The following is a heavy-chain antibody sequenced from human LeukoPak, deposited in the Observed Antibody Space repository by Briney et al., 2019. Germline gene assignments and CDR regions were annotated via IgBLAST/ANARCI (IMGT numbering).Heavy chain of an antibody. D-gene: IGHD6-13*01. CDR2: LNSDGSST. J-gene: IGHJ4*02. CDR3: TRDHSSSLDY. CDR1: GFTFSSYW. V-gene: IGHV3-74*01. Sequence: PGGSLRLSCAAFGFTFSSYWMHWVRQAPGKGLVWVSRLNSDGSSTSYADSVKGRFTISRDNAKNTLYLQMNSLRAEDTAVYYCTRDHSSSLDYWGQGTLVTVSS.